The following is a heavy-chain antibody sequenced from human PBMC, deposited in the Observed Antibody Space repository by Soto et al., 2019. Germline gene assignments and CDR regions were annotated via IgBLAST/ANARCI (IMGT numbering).Heavy chain of an antibody. Sequence: GASVKVSCKASGYTFTSYAMHWVRQAPGQRPEWMGWINAGNGNTKYSQKFQDRVTISEDTSANTAYMELSSLRSEDTAVYFCARVRIAVAGFDYWGQGTQVTVSS. V-gene: IGHV1-3*01. CDR2: INAGNGNT. D-gene: IGHD6-19*01. CDR3: ARVRIAVAGFDY. CDR1: GYTFTSYA. J-gene: IGHJ4*02.